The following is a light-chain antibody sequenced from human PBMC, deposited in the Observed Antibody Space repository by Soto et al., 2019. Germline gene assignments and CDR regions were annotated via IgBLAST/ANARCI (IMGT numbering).Light chain of an antibody. CDR3: QQNYITPHT. V-gene: IGKV1-39*01. Sequence: DSPMTQSPSSLSASVGDRVTITCRASQSISSYLDWYQQKPGKAPKLLIYGASSLESGVPSRFSGSASGTDFTLTISSLQPEDFATYYCQQNYITPHTFGGGTKVDIK. CDR1: QSISSY. J-gene: IGKJ4*01. CDR2: GAS.